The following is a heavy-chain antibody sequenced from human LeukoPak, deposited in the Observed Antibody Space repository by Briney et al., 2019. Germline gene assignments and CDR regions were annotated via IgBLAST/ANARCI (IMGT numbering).Heavy chain of an antibody. J-gene: IGHJ6*02. D-gene: IGHD3-10*01. V-gene: IGHV7-4-1*02. CDR2: INTNTGNP. Sequence: ASVKVSCKASGYTFASYAMNWVRQAPGQGLEWMGWINTNTGNPTYAQGFTGRFVFSLDTSVSTAYLQISSLKAEDTAVYYCARDGKVRGVGNGMDVWGQGTTVTVSS. CDR1: GYTFASYA. CDR3: ARDGKVRGVGNGMDV.